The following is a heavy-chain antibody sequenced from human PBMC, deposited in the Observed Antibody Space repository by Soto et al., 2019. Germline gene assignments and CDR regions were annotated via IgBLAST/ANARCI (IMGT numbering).Heavy chain of an antibody. J-gene: IGHJ6*02. CDR1: GGSISSGGYY. V-gene: IGHV4-31*03. CDR3: AGSTWFGELSPTGWNYYGMDV. D-gene: IGHD3-10*01. Sequence: QVQLQESGPGLVKPSETLSLICTVSGGSISSGGYYWSLIRQHPGKGLEWIGYIYYSGTTYYNPSLKSRVTISVDTSKNQFSLKLSSVTAADTAVYYWAGSTWFGELSPTGWNYYGMDVWGQGTTVTVSS. CDR2: IYYSGTT.